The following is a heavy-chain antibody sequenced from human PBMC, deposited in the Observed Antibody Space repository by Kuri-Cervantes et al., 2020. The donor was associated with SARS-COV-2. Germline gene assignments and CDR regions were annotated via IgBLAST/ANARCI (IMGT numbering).Heavy chain of an antibody. D-gene: IGHD6-13*01. CDR2: IIPIFGTA. CDR3: AINNSRAADYYSSYYMDV. V-gene: IGHV1-69*13. Sequence: SVKVSCKASGGTFSSYAISWVRQAPGQGLEWMGGIIPIFGTANYAQKFQGRVTITADESTSTAYMELSSLRSEDAAVYYCAINNSRAADYYSSYYMDVWGKGTTVTVSS. J-gene: IGHJ6*03. CDR1: GGTFSSYA.